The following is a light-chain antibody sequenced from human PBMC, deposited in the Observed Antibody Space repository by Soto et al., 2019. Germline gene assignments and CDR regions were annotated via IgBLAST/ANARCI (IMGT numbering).Light chain of an antibody. Sequence: QSALTQPRSVSGSPGQSVTISCTGTSSDVGAYNYVSWYQHHPGKDPKLMIYQVSNRPSGVSNRFSGSKSGNTASLTISGLQAEDEADYFCSSYSSSSTFYVFGAGTKLTVL. CDR2: QVS. CDR1: SSDVGAYNY. V-gene: IGLV2-14*01. J-gene: IGLJ1*01. CDR3: SSYSSSSTFYV.